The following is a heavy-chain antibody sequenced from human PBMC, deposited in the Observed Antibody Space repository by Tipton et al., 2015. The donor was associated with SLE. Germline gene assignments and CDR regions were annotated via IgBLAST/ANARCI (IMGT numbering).Heavy chain of an antibody. CDR3: ATQMSPGLSQGLDY. CDR2: TFNDGST. J-gene: IGHJ4*02. Sequence: TLSLTCSVSGDSITDEGHYWAWIRQTPGKGLEWIGNTFNDGSTYYNPSLKSRVIISLDSSKNRFSLRVTSLTAADTAVYYCATQMSPGLSQGLDYWGPGTLVIVSS. CDR1: GDSITDEGHY. V-gene: IGHV4-39*07. D-gene: IGHD5-24*01.